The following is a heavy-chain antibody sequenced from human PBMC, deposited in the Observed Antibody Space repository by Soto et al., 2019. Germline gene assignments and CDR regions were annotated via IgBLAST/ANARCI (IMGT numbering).Heavy chain of an antibody. CDR2: IIPIFGTA. Sequence: QVQLVQSGAEVKKPGSSVKVSCKASGGTFSSYAISWVRQDPGQELEWMGGIIPIFGTANYAQKFQGRATITADEPTSTAYLELSSLRSEDTAVYYCARDEQEGYSSWYYFDYWGQGPLVTVSS. CDR3: ARDEQEGYSSWYYFDY. J-gene: IGHJ4*02. V-gene: IGHV1-69*01. D-gene: IGHD6-13*01. CDR1: GGTFSSYA.